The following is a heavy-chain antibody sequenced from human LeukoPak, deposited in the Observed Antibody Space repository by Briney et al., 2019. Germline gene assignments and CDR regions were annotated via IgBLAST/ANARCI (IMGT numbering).Heavy chain of an antibody. V-gene: IGHV3-74*01. Sequence: GGALRLSCAASGFTFRASYMHWVRQVPGPGLVWVSRTNTDGSTIVYANSVKGRFTMSRDNAKNTLYLQMNSLRAEDTAIYYCVRGSDWYYFGFWGQGILVTVSS. CDR3: VRGSDWYYFGF. CDR2: TNTDGSTI. CDR1: GFTFRASY. J-gene: IGHJ4*02. D-gene: IGHD6-19*01.